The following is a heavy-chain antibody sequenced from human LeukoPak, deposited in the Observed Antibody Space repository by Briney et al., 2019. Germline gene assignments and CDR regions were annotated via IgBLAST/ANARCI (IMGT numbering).Heavy chain of an antibody. D-gene: IGHD5-18*01. CDR3: AKDVHGYGNY. Sequence: GGSLRLSCAAPGFTFSSYGMHWVRQAPGKGLEWVAVISYDGSNKYYADSVKGRFTISRDNSKNTLYLQMNSLRAEDTAVYYCAKDVHGYGNYWGQGTLVTVSS. J-gene: IGHJ4*02. V-gene: IGHV3-30*18. CDR1: GFTFSSYG. CDR2: ISYDGSNK.